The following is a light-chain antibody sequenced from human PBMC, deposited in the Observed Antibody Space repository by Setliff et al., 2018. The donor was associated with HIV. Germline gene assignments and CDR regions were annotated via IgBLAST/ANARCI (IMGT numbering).Light chain of an antibody. Sequence: QSVLTQPPSVSGAPGQRVTISCTGSSSNIGAGYDVHWYQPLPGTAPKLLIYGNSNRPSGVPDRFSGSKSGTSASLAITGLQAEDEADYYCQSYDRSLSGCVFGTGTKVTVL. J-gene: IGLJ1*01. CDR3: QSYDRSLSGCV. CDR1: SSNIGAGYD. V-gene: IGLV1-40*01. CDR2: GNS.